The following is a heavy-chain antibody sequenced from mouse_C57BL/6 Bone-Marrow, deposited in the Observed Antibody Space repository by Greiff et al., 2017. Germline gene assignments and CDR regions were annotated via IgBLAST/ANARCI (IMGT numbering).Heavy chain of an antibody. CDR2: INPYNGDT. Sequence: EVQLQQSGPELVKPGDSVKISCKASGYSFTGYFMNWVMQSHGKSLEWIGRINPYNGDTFYNQKFKGKATLTVDKSSSTAHMELRSLTSEDSAVYYCARSRWDYPFAYWGQGTLVTFSA. CDR3: ARSRWDYPFAY. V-gene: IGHV1-20*01. CDR1: GYSFTGYF. J-gene: IGHJ3*01. D-gene: IGHD2-4*01.